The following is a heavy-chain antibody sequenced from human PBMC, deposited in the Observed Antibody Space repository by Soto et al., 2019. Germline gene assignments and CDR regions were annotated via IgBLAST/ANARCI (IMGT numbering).Heavy chain of an antibody. V-gene: IGHV6-1*01. J-gene: IGHJ4*02. D-gene: IGHD3-22*01. Sequence: KQSQTLSLTCAISGDSVSSNSAAWNWIRQSPSRGLEWLGRTYYRSKWYNDYAVSVKSRITINPDTSKNQFSLQLNSVTPEDTAVYYCARSIVLSSYDSSGYCDYWGQGTLVTVSS. CDR1: GDSVSSNSAA. CDR2: TYYRSKWYN. CDR3: ARSIVLSSYDSSGYCDY.